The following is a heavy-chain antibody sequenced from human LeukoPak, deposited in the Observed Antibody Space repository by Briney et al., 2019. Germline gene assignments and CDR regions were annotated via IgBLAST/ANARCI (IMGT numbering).Heavy chain of an antibody. V-gene: IGHV1-2*02. CDR3: ASGFWSGYYTEYYFDY. CDR2: INPNSGGT. D-gene: IGHD3-3*01. CDR1: GYTFTGYY. J-gene: IGHJ4*02. Sequence: GASLKVSCKASGYTFTGYYMHWVRQAPGQGLEWMGWINPNSGGTNYAQKFQGRVTMTRDTSISTAYMELSRLRSDYTAVYYCASGFWSGYYTEYYFDYWGQGTLVTVSS.